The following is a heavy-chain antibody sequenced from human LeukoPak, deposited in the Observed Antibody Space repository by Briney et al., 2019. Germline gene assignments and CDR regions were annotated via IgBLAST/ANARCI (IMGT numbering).Heavy chain of an antibody. J-gene: IGHJ4*02. V-gene: IGHV1-69*05. CDR1: GGTFSSYA. Sequence: ASVKVSCKASGGTFSSYAISWVRQAPGQGLEWMGGIIPIFGTANYAQKFQGRVTITTDESTSTAYMELSSLRSEDTAVYYCASREVTTFASDFDYWGQGTLVTVSS. CDR3: ASREVTTFASDFDY. D-gene: IGHD4-11*01. CDR2: IIPIFGTA.